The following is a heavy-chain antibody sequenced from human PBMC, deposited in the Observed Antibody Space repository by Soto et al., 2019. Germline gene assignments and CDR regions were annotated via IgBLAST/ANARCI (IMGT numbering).Heavy chain of an antibody. D-gene: IGHD5-18*01. J-gene: IGHJ4*02. CDR2: IIPQFPTP. CDR1: GGIFRSNA. Sequence: QVQLVQSGAEVRKPGSSVKLSCKSSGGIFRSNAISWVRQAPGQGLEWMGAIIPQFPTPYYAQKFQGRGTITADESTSTAYIALNSLRSDDTAVYFCARDAADTPMVYWGQGTLLTVSS. V-gene: IGHV1-69*01. CDR3: ARDAADTPMVY.